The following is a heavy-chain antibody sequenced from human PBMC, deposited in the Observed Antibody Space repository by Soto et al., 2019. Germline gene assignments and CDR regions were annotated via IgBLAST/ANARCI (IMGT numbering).Heavy chain of an antibody. CDR1: GFAFNNYG. J-gene: IGHJ4*02. V-gene: IGHV3-21*01. CDR3: AREDSIIIPAVSDF. D-gene: IGHD2-2*01. CDR2: ISKSDYT. Sequence: GGSLRLSCTVSGFAFNNYGINWVRQAPGKGLEWVSSISKSDYTYYSDSVKGRFTISRDNAKNSVSLQMNTLRVEDTSVYYCAREDSIIIPAVSDFWGQGTLVTVSS.